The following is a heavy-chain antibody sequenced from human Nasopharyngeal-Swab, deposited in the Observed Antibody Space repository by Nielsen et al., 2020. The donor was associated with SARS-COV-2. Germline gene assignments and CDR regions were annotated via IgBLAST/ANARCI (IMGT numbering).Heavy chain of an antibody. CDR3: ARDLGELPYYYYGMDV. CDR1: GFTFSSYS. V-gene: IGHV3-21*01. J-gene: IGHJ6*02. Sequence: GGSLRLSCAASGFTFSSYSMNWVRQAPGKGLEWVSSISSSSSYIYYADSVKGRFTISRDNAKNSLYLQMNSLGAEDTAVYYCARDLGELPYYYYGMDVWGQGTTVTVSS. CDR2: ISSSSSYI. D-gene: IGHD3-16*01.